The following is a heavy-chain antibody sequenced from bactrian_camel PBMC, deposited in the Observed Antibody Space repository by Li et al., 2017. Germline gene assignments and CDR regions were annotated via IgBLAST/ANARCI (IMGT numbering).Heavy chain of an antibody. J-gene: IGHJ4*01. Sequence: HVQLVESGGGSVETTGSLSLSCAVSGNTYSRYCMGWFRQAPGKEREGVAAIDNDGYPSYSALVKGRFTISKDSAANIVYLEMNNLKSEDSAMYYCAAGDARYGAGGIWYCPEDAEYPYRGQGTQVTVS. D-gene: IGHD6*01. V-gene: IGHV3S53*01. CDR2: IDNDGYP. CDR1: GNTYSRYC. CDR3: AAGDARYGAGGIWYCPEDAEYPY.